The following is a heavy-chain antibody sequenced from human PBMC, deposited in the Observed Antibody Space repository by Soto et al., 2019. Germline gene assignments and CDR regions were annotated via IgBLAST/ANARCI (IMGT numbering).Heavy chain of an antibody. Sequence: EVQLVESGGGLVQPGGSLRLSCAASGFTFDSYRMNWVRQAPGKGLEWVSYISSSSSTIYYTDSVKGRFTISRDNAKNSLYLQMNSLRDEDTAVYYCARDPSLAVALQTRFDYWGQGTLVTVSS. CDR1: GFTFDSYR. CDR3: ARDPSLAVALQTRFDY. CDR2: ISSSSSTI. J-gene: IGHJ4*02. D-gene: IGHD6-19*01. V-gene: IGHV3-48*02.